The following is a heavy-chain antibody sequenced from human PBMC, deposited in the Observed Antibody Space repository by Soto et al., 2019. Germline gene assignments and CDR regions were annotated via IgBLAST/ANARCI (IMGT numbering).Heavy chain of an antibody. J-gene: IGHJ4*02. Sequence: GGSLRLSCAASGFTVSSNYMSWVRQAPGKGLEWVSVIYSGGSTYYADSVKGRFTISRDNSKNTLYLQMNSLRAEDTAVYYCARAPGRLGESPFDYWGQGTLVTVSS. D-gene: IGHD3-16*01. CDR1: GFTVSSNY. V-gene: IGHV3-53*01. CDR2: IYSGGST. CDR3: ARAPGRLGESPFDY.